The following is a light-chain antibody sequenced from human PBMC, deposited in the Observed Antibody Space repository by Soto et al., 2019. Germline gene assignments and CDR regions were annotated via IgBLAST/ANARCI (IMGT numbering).Light chain of an antibody. CDR3: QQYGSSQWT. J-gene: IGKJ1*01. Sequence: EIVLTQSPGTLSLSPGGRATLSCRASQSVSSSYLAWYQQKTGQAPRLLIYGASSRATGIPDRFSGSGSGTDFTLTISRLEPEDFAVYYCQQYGSSQWTFGQGTKVEIK. CDR2: GAS. CDR1: QSVSSSY. V-gene: IGKV3-20*01.